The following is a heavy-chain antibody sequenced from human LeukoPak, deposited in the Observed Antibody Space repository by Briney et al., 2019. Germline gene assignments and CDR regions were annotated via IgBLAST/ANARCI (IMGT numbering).Heavy chain of an antibody. Sequence: ASVKVSCKASGYTFTSYDINWVRQAPGQGLEWMGWMNPNSGNTGYAQKFQGRVTITRNTSISTAYTELSSLRSEDTAVYYCARGLRYFDWLLSRSNWFDPWGQGTLVTVSS. CDR3: ARGLRYFDWLLSRSNWFDP. J-gene: IGHJ5*02. CDR1: GYTFTSYD. D-gene: IGHD3-9*01. V-gene: IGHV1-8*03. CDR2: MNPNSGNT.